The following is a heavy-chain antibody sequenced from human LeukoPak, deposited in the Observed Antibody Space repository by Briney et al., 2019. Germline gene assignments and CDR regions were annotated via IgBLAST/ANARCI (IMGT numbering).Heavy chain of an antibody. J-gene: IGHJ4*02. Sequence: GGPLRLSCGASGFTLSSYGMSWPRQATGRGLEWVSAISGSGSSTYYADPMKGLFTISRENSKNTLFLQMNSLRAEDTAVYYCARGLSGYASSLGDWGQGTLVTVSA. D-gene: IGHD6-6*01. V-gene: IGHV3-23*01. CDR1: GFTLSSYG. CDR2: ISGSGSST. CDR3: ARGLSGYASSLGD.